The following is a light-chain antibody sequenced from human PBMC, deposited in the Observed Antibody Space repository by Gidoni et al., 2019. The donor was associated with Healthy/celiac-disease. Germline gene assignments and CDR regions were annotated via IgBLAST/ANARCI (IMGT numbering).Light chain of an antibody. CDR3: SSYTTNSTVV. Sequence: QSALTQPASVSGSPGQSITISCTGTSSDFGAYNYVSWYQQHPAKAPKLMIYEVTNRPSGVSNRFSGSKSGNTASLTISGLQAEHEADYYCSSYTTNSTVVFGGGTKLPVL. V-gene: IGLV2-14*01. CDR2: EVT. CDR1: SSDFGAYNY. J-gene: IGLJ2*01.